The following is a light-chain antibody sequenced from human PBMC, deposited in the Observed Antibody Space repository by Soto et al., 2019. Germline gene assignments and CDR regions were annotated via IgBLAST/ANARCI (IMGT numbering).Light chain of an antibody. CDR2: GAS. CDR3: QQYDSPLYT. CDR1: QSVSSSY. Sequence: EIVLTQSPGTLSLSPGERATLSCRASQSVSSSYLAWYQQKPGQAPRLLIYGASTRAPGIPDRFSGSGSGTDFTLTISRLEPEDFAVYYCQQYDSPLYTFGLGTKVEI. V-gene: IGKV3-20*01. J-gene: IGKJ2*01.